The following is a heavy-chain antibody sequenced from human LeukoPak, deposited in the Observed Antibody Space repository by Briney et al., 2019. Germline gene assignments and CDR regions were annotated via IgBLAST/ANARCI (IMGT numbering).Heavy chain of an antibody. CDR1: GFTCSSYG. V-gene: IGHV3-15*01. J-gene: IGHJ4*02. D-gene: IGHD4/OR15-4a*01. CDR2: IKRKTDGGTT. Sequence: GRSLRLSCAASGFTCSSYGMHWVRQAPGKGLEWVGRIKRKTDGGTTDYAAPVKGRFSISRDDSKNTLYLQMNSLKTEDTAVYYCTTLGAFDYWGLGTLVTVSS. CDR3: TTLGAFDY.